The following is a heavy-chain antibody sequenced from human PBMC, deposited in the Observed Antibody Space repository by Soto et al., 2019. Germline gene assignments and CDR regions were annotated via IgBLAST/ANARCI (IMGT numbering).Heavy chain of an antibody. V-gene: IGHV4-4*02. CDR2: IHHSGST. CDR1: GVSISSDNW. CDR3: ARDQGSHPGD. D-gene: IGHD6-13*01. J-gene: IGHJ4*02. Sequence: QVQLQESGPGLERPSGTVSLTCAVSGVSISSDNWWSWVRQPPGKALEWIGEIHHSGSTNYNPSLKSRVTMSVVPSKDLFSLTLNSVTAADTAFYYCARDQGSHPGDWGQGTLVSVSS.